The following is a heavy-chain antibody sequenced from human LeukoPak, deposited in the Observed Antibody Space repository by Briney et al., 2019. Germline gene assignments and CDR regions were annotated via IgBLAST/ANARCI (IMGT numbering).Heavy chain of an antibody. V-gene: IGHV1-69*13. CDR1: GGTFSSYA. CDR2: IIPIFGTA. Sequence: SVKVSCTASGGTFSSYAISWVRQAPGQGLEWMGGIIPIFGTANYAQKFQGRVTITADESTSTAYMELSSLRSEDTAVYYCASLRYSSGYYYSGGDYWGQGTLVTVSS. J-gene: IGHJ4*02. D-gene: IGHD3-22*01. CDR3: ASLRYSSGYYYSGGDY.